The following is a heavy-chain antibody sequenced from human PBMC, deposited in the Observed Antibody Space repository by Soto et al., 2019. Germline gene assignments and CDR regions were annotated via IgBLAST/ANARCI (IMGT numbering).Heavy chain of an antibody. D-gene: IGHD3-10*01. V-gene: IGHV4-4*02. CDR2: IFHDGTA. CDR1: GVSLTSGNW. J-gene: IGHJ4*02. Sequence: SETLSLTCAVSGVSLTSGNWWTWVRQSPQRGLEYIGEIFHDGTANYYPSFERRVAMSVDTSRNQFSLKLTSVTAADTAVFFCARLVYDTRLNYMYFDFWGPGTLVTVSS. CDR3: ARLVYDTRLNYMYFDF.